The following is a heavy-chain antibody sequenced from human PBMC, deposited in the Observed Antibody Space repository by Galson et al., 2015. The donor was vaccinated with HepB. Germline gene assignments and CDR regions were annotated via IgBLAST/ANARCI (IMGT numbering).Heavy chain of an antibody. J-gene: IGHJ5*02. D-gene: IGHD1-14*01. Sequence: ETLSLTCTVSGGSLSDYYWSWIRQPPGKGLEWIGYIYYTGSTNYNPSLKSRVTISVDTSKNQFSLKPSSVTAADTAVYYCARRTGYWFDPWGQGTLVTVSS. CDR2: IYYTGST. CDR3: ARRTGYWFDP. CDR1: GGSLSDYY. V-gene: IGHV4-59*08.